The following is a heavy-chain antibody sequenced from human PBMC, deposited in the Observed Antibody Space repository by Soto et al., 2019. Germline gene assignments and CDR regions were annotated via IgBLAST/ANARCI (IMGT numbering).Heavy chain of an antibody. J-gene: IGHJ6*02. D-gene: IGHD6-19*01. Sequence: SVKVSCKASVGTFGSYAISWVRQAPGQGLEWMGGIIPIFGTANYAQKFQGRVTITADESTSTAYMELSSLRSEDTAVYYCARDRIAVAGYYYYGMDVWGQGTTVTVSS. CDR1: VGTFGSYA. V-gene: IGHV1-69*13. CDR2: IIPIFGTA. CDR3: ARDRIAVAGYYYYGMDV.